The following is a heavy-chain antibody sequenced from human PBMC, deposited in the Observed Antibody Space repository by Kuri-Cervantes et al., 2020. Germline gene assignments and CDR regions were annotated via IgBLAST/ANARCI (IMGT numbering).Heavy chain of an antibody. D-gene: IGHD2-8*02. V-gene: IGHV1-3*01. Sequence: ASVKVSCKASGYTFTSYAMHWVRQAPGQRLEWMGWINAGNGNTKYSQKFQGRVTITRDTSASIVYMELSSLRSEDTAVFYCVREGCSGGICYKRGIDPWGQGTLVTVSS. J-gene: IGHJ5*02. CDR3: VREGCSGGICYKRGIDP. CDR2: INAGNGNT. CDR1: GYTFTSYA.